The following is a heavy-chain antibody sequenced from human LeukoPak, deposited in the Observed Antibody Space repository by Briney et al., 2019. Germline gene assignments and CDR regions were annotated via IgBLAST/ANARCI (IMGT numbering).Heavy chain of an antibody. CDR3: ARGDTAAAGPHYYYYYMDV. J-gene: IGHJ6*03. CDR2: ISAYNGNT. CDR1: GYTFTSFG. D-gene: IGHD6-13*01. Sequence: GASVKVSFKASGYTFTSFGISWVRQATGQGLEWMGWISAYNGNTNYAQKLQGRVTMTTDTSTSTAYMELSGLRSEDTAVYYCARGDTAAAGPHYYYYYMDVWGKGTTVTVSS. V-gene: IGHV1-18*01.